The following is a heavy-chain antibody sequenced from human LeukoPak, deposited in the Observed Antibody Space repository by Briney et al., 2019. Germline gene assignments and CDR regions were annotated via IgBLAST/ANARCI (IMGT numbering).Heavy chain of an antibody. D-gene: IGHD3-3*01. CDR1: GFTFSSYS. V-gene: IGHV3-21*01. J-gene: IGHJ5*02. CDR3: ARDYDFWSGYSYNWFDP. Sequence: PGGSLRLSCAASGFTFSSYSMNWVRQAPGKGREWVSSISSSSSYIYYADSVKGRFTISRDNAKNSLYLQMNSLRAEDTAVYYCARDYDFWSGYSYNWFDPWGQGTLVTVSS. CDR2: ISSSSSYI.